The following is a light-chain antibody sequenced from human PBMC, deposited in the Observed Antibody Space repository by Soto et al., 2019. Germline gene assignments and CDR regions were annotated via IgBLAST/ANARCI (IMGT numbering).Light chain of an antibody. CDR1: QSISSK. V-gene: IGKV3-15*01. J-gene: IGKJ4*01. CDR3: QQYNNWPRAT. Sequence: EIGMRQSPAAVSVSPGERATLSCRASQSISSKLAWYQQKPGQAPRLLMFRTSSRATGFPARFSGSGSGTEFNLTISSLQSEDFGVYYCQQYNNWPRATFGGGTKVDI. CDR2: RTS.